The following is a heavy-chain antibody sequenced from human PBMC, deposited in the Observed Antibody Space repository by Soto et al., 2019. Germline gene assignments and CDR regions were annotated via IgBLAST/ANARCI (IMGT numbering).Heavy chain of an antibody. Sequence: GGSLRLSCAASGFTFSSYSMNWVRQAPGKGLEWVSSISSSSSYIYYADSVKGRFTISRDNAKNSLYLQMNSLRAEDTAVYYCARATKTTVVTGYDYWGQGTLVTVSS. D-gene: IGHD4-17*01. V-gene: IGHV3-21*01. CDR1: GFTFSSYS. J-gene: IGHJ4*02. CDR2: ISSSSSYI. CDR3: ARATKTTVVTGYDY.